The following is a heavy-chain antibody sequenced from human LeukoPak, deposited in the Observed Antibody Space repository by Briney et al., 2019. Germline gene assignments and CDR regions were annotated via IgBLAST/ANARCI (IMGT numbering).Heavy chain of an antibody. CDR2: ISGNGIST. J-gene: IGHJ6*03. D-gene: IGHD3-10*01. CDR1: GFTFTNYA. V-gene: IGHV3-23*01. CDR3: AKDLGYYGSGTYPYYYYYYYMDV. Sequence: TGGSLRLSCAASGFTFTNYAMSWVRQAPGKGLEWVSGISGNGISTYYADSVKGRFTISRDNFKYTLHLQMNSLRAEDTAVYYCAKDLGYYGSGTYPYYYYYYYMDVWGKGTTVTVSS.